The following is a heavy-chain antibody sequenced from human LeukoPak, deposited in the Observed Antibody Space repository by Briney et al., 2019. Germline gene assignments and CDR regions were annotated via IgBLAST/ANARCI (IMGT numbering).Heavy chain of an antibody. CDR3: ARRRQGSEGYFDY. CDR1: GGSISSYY. Sequence: PSETLSLTCTVSGGSISSYYWSWIRQPPGKGLEWIGYIYYSGSTNYNPSLKSRVTISVDTSKNQFSLKLSSVTAADTAVYYCARRRQGSEGYFDYWGQGTLVTVSS. V-gene: IGHV4-59*12. D-gene: IGHD2-15*01. CDR2: IYYSGST. J-gene: IGHJ4*02.